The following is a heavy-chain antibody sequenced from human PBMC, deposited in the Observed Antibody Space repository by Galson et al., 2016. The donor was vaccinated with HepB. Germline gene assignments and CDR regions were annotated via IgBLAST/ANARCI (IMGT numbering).Heavy chain of an antibody. J-gene: IGHJ4*02. CDR2: ISGSGGST. D-gene: IGHD3-10*01. V-gene: IGHV3-23*01. CDR3: AKTHSYYYGSGSSYYFDY. Sequence: SLRLSCAASGFTFSSYAMSWVCQAPGKGLEWVSAISGSGGSTYYADSVKGRFTISRDNSKNTLYLQMNSLRAEDTAVYYCAKTHSYYYGSGSSYYFDYWGQGTLVTVSS. CDR1: GFTFSSYA.